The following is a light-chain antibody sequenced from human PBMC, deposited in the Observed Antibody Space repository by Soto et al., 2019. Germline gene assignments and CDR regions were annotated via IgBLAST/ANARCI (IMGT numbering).Light chain of an antibody. CDR3: QQYGGSPPIT. Sequence: EIVLTQSPDTLSLSPGEGATLSCRASQSISSAYLAWYQQKPGQAPRLLIYGASSRASDIPDRFSGSGSGTDFILTISRLEREDFAVYFYQQYGGSPPITFGQVTRLDIK. J-gene: IGKJ5*01. CDR1: QSISSAY. CDR2: GAS. V-gene: IGKV3-20*01.